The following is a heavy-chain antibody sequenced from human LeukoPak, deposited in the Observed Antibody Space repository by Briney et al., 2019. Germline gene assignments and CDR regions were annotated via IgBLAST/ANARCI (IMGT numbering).Heavy chain of an antibody. Sequence: PGRSLTLSCAASGFTFSSYGMHWVRQAPGKGLEWVAVIWYDGSNKYYADSVKGRFTISRDNSKNTLYLQMNSLRAEDTAVYYCARPTYSGSYYWFDYWGQGTLVTVSS. D-gene: IGHD1-26*01. V-gene: IGHV3-33*01. J-gene: IGHJ4*02. CDR2: IWYDGSNK. CDR1: GFTFSSYG. CDR3: ARPTYSGSYYWFDY.